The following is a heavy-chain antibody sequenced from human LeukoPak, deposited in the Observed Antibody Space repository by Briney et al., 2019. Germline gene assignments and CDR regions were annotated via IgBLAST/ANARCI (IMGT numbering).Heavy chain of an antibody. CDR1: GYTFTGYY. D-gene: IGHD1-26*01. CDR2: INPNSGGT. J-gene: IGHJ4*02. CDR3: ARGNPGIVGATSYDY. Sequence: GASVKVSCKASGYTFTGYYMHWVRQAPGQGLEWMGWINPNSGGTNYAQKFQGRVTMTRDTSISTAYMELSRLRSEDTAVYYCARGNPGIVGATSYDYWGQGTLVTVSS. V-gene: IGHV1-2*02.